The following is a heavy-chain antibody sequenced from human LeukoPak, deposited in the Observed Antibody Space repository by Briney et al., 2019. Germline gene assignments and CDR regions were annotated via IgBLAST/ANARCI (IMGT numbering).Heavy chain of an antibody. CDR2: ISYSGST. Sequence: PSETLSLTCTVSDASVSNSYWSWIRQPPGKGLEWSGYISYSGSTSYNPSLKSRVTISVDPSKNQFSLKLSSVTAADTAMYYCARVGRGDYVWGSYSFDYWGQGTLVTVSS. V-gene: IGHV4-59*02. CDR3: ARVGRGDYVWGSYSFDY. D-gene: IGHD3-16*01. CDR1: DASVSNSY. J-gene: IGHJ4*02.